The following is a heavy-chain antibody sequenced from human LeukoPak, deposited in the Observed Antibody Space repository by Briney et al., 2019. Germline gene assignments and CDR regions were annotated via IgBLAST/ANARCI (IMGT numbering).Heavy chain of an antibody. D-gene: IGHD2-2*01. J-gene: IGHJ5*02. CDR1: GGTFSSYA. Sequence: SVKVSCKASGGTFSSYAISWVRQAPGQGLEWMGGIIPIFGTANYAQKFQGRVTITADESTSTAYMELSSLRSEDTAVYYCARDSTLYCSSTSCHGNWFDPWGQGTLVTVSS. CDR3: ARDSTLYCSSTSCHGNWFDP. V-gene: IGHV1-69*13. CDR2: IIPIFGTA.